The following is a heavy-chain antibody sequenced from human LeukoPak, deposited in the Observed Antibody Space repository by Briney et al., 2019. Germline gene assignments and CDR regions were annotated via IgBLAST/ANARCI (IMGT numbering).Heavy chain of an antibody. V-gene: IGHV3-48*03. CDR3: ARDRYYGSGSLYDV. Sequence: GGSLRLSCAASGFTFSGYEMNWVRQAPGKGLEWVSYISSSAGTIYYADSVKGRFTISRDNAKNSLYLQMNSLRAEDTAVYYCARDRYYGSGSLYDVWGKGTTVTASS. CDR2: ISSSAGTI. D-gene: IGHD3-10*01. CDR1: GFTFSGYE. J-gene: IGHJ6*04.